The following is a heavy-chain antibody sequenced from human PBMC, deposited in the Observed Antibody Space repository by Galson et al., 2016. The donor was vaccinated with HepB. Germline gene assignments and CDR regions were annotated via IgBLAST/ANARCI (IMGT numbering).Heavy chain of an antibody. CDR3: AKERLVRRIFDH. CDR2: ISTRRTT. Sequence: SLRLSCAASGFVFSNFGLGWVRQAPEKGLEWVASISTRRTTYYSDSVQGRFTISRDNSNNTLYLQMNGLRAEDTAVYYCAKERLVRRIFDHWGQGTLLTVSS. V-gene: IGHV3-23*01. J-gene: IGHJ4*02. D-gene: IGHD1-1*01. CDR1: GFVFSNFG.